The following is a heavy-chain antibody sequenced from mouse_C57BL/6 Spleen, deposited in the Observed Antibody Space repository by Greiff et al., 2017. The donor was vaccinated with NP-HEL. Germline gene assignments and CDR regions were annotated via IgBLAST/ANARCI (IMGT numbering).Heavy chain of an antibody. CDR1: GYTFTDYN. CDR3: ARVGYYGSSYSYWYFDV. J-gene: IGHJ1*03. V-gene: IGHV1-18*01. Sequence: VQLQQSGPELVKPGASVKIPCKASGYTFTDYNMDWVKQSHGKSLEWIGDINPNNGGTIYNQKFKGKATLTVDKSSSTAYMELRSLTSEDTAVYYCARVGYYGSSYSYWYFDVWGTGTTVTVSS. CDR2: INPNNGGT. D-gene: IGHD1-1*01.